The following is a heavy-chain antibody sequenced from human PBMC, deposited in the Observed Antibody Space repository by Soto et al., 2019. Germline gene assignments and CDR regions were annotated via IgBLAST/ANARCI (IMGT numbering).Heavy chain of an antibody. CDR2: ISWNSGSI. V-gene: IGHV3-9*01. J-gene: IGHJ6*02. CDR3: AKDRTYYYYGMDV. CDR1: GFTFDDYA. Sequence: EVQLVESGGGLVQPGRSLRLSCAASGFTFDDYAMHWVRQAPGKGLEWVSGISWNSGSIGYADSVKGRFTISRDNAKNSLYLQKNSLRAEDTALYYCAKDRTYYYYGMDVWGPGTTVTVSS.